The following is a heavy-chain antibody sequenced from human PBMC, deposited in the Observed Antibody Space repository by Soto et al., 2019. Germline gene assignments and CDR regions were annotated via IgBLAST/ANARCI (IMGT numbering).Heavy chain of an antibody. J-gene: IGHJ5*02. D-gene: IGHD6-19*01. V-gene: IGHV2-5*02. CDR1: GFSLSTSGVG. Sequence: QITLKESGPTLVKPTQTLTLTCTFSGFSLSTSGVGVGWIRQPPGKALEWLALIYWDDDKRYSPSLKSRLTIXXDXSXXQVVLTMTNMDPVNTATYYCAHRQPNSRGWNWFDPWGQGTLVTVSS. CDR3: AHRQPNSRGWNWFDP. CDR2: IYWDDDK.